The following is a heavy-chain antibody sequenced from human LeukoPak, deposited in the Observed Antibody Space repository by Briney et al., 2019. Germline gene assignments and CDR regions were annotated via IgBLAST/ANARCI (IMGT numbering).Heavy chain of an antibody. Sequence: ASVKVSCKASGYTFSIYDINWVRQATGQGLEWMGWMNPNSGNTGYAQKFQGRVTMTRNTSISTAYMELSSLRSEDTAVYYCASGCDFLSGSNWFDPWGQGTMVTGSS. D-gene: IGHD3-3*01. CDR1: GYTFSIYD. CDR2: MNPNSGNT. V-gene: IGHV1-8*01. CDR3: ASGCDFLSGSNWFDP. J-gene: IGHJ5*02.